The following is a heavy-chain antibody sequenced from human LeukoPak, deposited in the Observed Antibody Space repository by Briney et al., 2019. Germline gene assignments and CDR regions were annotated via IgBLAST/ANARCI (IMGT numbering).Heavy chain of an antibody. CDR2: INSDGSSS. CDR1: GFTFSSYW. J-gene: IGHJ2*01. V-gene: IGHV3-74*01. CDR3: ARAEKLANWYFDL. D-gene: IGHD1-7*01. Sequence: GGSLRLSCAASGFTFSSYWMHWVRQAPGKGLVWVSRINSDGSSSSYADSVKGRFTISRDNAKNTLYLQMNSLRAEDTAVYYCARAEKLANWYFDLWGRGTLVTVSS.